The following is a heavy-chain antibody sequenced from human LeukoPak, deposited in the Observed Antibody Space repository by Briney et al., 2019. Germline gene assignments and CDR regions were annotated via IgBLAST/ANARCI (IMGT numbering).Heavy chain of an antibody. CDR1: GGPISGYY. Sequence: SETLSLTCSVSGGPISGYYWTWIRQPAGKGLEWIGRVYTSGSTHYNPSLKTRLTMSVDTSKNQFSLKLTSVTAADTAVYYCARLITGTTTAIDIWGQGTMVTVPS. CDR2: VYTSGST. V-gene: IGHV4-4*07. CDR3: ARLITGTTTAIDI. J-gene: IGHJ3*02. D-gene: IGHD1-7*01.